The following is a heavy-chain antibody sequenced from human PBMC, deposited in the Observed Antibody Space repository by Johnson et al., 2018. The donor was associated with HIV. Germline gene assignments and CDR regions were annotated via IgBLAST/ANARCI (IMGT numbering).Heavy chain of an antibody. V-gene: IGHV3-7*01. Sequence: MQLVESGGGLVQPGGSLRLSCAASGFTFSSYWMSWVRQAPGKGLQWVANIKEDGSEKYYVDSVKGRLTISRDNAKNSLYLQMNSLRAEDTAVYYCASGVVTLSFDIWGQGTMVTVSS. CDR3: ASGVVTLSFDI. J-gene: IGHJ3*02. D-gene: IGHD3-3*01. CDR1: GFTFSSYW. CDR2: IKEDGSEK.